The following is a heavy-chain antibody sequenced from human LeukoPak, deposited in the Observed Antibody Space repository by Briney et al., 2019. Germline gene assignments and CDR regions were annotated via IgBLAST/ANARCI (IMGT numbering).Heavy chain of an antibody. CDR1: GGSISSSNVY. V-gene: IGHV4-39*07. D-gene: IGHD3-10*01. CDR3: ARQRLYFGSGFFDS. CDR2: IYYSGST. Sequence: PSETLSLTCTVSGGSISSSNVYWGWIRQPPGKGLEWIGSIYYSGSTFYNPSLKSRVTVSVDTSKNQFSLKLSSVAAADTAVYFCARQRLYFGSGFFDSWGQGTLVTVSS. J-gene: IGHJ4*02.